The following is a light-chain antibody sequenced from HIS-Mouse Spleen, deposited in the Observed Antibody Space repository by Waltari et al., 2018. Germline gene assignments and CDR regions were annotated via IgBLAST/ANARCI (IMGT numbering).Light chain of an antibody. V-gene: IGLV2-23*01. CDR1: SSDVGSYNL. CDR3: CSYAGSSTWV. Sequence: QSVLTQPPSASGTPGQRVPISCTGTSSDVGSYNLVSWYQQHPGTAPKLMIYEGSKRPSGVSNRFSGSKSGNTASLTISGLQAEDEADYYCCSYAGSSTWVFGGGTKLTVL. J-gene: IGLJ3*02. CDR2: EGS.